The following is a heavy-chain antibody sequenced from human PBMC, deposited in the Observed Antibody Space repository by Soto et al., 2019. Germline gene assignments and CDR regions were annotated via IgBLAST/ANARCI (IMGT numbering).Heavy chain of an antibody. CDR3: ARDHYGDYGDY. V-gene: IGHV3-53*01. D-gene: IGHD4-17*01. CDR2: IYSGGST. J-gene: IGHJ4*02. Sequence: EVPLVESGGGLIQPGGSLRLSCAASGFTVSSNYMSWVRQAPGKGLEWVSVIYSGGSTYYADSVKGRFTISRDNSKNTLYLQMNSLRAEDTAVYYCARDHYGDYGDYWGQGTLVTVSS. CDR1: GFTVSSNY.